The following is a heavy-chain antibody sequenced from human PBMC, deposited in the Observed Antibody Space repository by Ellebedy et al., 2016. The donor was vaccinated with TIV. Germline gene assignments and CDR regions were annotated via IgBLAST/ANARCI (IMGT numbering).Heavy chain of an antibody. J-gene: IGHJ4*02. D-gene: IGHD4-23*01. V-gene: IGHV5-51*01. CDR2: IYPGDSDT. CDR1: GYNFDSYW. CDR3: ARQNYGGYWYYIDS. Sequence: GESLKISCQGSGYNFDSYWIGWVRQMPGKGLKWMGIIYPGDSDTRYSPSFQGQVTISADKSISTTFLQWNSLTPSDTAMYYCARQNYGGYWYYIDSWGQGTLVTVSS.